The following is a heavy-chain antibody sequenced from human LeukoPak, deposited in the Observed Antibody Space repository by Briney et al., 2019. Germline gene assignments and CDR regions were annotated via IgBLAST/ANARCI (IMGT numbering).Heavy chain of an antibody. V-gene: IGHV4-61*02. CDR1: GGSISSGSYY. CDR3: ARGLYSRWYYFEY. Sequence: PSQTLSLTCTVSGGSISSGSYYGSWVRQPAGKGLEWIERIYTSGRTNYNPSITSRVTISVATSKNQFSLKLSSVTAADTAVYYCARGLYSRWYYFEYWGQGTLVTVSS. J-gene: IGHJ4*02. D-gene: IGHD6-13*01. CDR2: IYTSGRT.